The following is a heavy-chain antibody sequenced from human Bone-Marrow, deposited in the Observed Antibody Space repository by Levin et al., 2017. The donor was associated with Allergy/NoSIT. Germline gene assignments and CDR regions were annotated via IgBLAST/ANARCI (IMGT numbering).Heavy chain of an antibody. CDR2: IHDSGST. D-gene: IGHD3/OR15-3a*01. CDR1: GGALSDYY. J-gene: IGHJ6*02. Sequence: SQTLSLTCSVSGGALSDYYWTWIRQTPGKGLQWIGYIHDSGSTDYSPSLKSRLTISLDTSKNQFSLNLKSVTAADTAVYYCARVNRWDVFSIYYYGMDVWGQGTTVTVSS. CDR3: ARVNRWDVFSIYYYGMDV. V-gene: IGHV4-59*01.